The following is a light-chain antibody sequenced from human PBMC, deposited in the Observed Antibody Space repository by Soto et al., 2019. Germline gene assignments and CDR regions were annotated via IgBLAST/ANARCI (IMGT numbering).Light chain of an antibody. Sequence: EIVLTQSPATLSLSPGERATLSCRASQSVYTYLAWYQQKPGQAPRLLIYDVSNRATSLPARFSGNGSGTDFTLTISSLEPEDFAVYYCQQRSNWPPLTFGGATKVEIK. CDR2: DVS. V-gene: IGKV3-11*01. CDR3: QQRSNWPPLT. CDR1: QSVYTY. J-gene: IGKJ4*01.